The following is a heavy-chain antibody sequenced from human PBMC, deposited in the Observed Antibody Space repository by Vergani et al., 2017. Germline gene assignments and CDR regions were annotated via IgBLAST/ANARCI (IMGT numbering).Heavy chain of an antibody. CDR2: IIPIFGTA. CDR3: ARDLNYYDSRGYPRAPFDY. Sequence: QVQLVQSGAEVKKPGSSVKVSCKASGGTFSSYAISWVRQAPGQGLEWMGRIIPIFGTANYAQKFQGRVTITADESTSTAYMELSSLRSEDTAVYYCARDLNYYDSRGYPRAPFDYWGQGTLVTVSS. J-gene: IGHJ4*02. CDR1: GGTFSSYA. V-gene: IGHV1-69*13. D-gene: IGHD3-22*01.